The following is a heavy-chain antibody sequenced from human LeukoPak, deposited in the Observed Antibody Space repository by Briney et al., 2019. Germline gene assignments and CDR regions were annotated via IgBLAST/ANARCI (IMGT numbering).Heavy chain of an antibody. D-gene: IGHD3-22*01. CDR3: ARERITMIVVDAFDI. CDR2: IYYSGST. CDR1: GGSISSGDYY. V-gene: IGHV4-30-4*01. Sequence: SETLSLTCTGSGGSISSGDYYWSWIRQPPGKGLEWIGYIYYSGSTYYNPSLKSRVTISVDTSKNQFSLKLSSVTAADTAVYYCARERITMIVVDAFDIWGQGTMVTVSS. J-gene: IGHJ3*02.